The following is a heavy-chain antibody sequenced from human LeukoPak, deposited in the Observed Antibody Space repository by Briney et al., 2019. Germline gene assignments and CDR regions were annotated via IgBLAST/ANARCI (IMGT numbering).Heavy chain of an antibody. D-gene: IGHD3-16*02. CDR3: ARQDDDYVWGSYRPRYYFDY. V-gene: IGHV4-38-2*02. CDR2: IYHSGST. CDR1: GYSISSGYY. Sequence: SETLSLTCTVSGYSISSGYYWGWIRQPPGKGLEWIGSIYHSGSTNYNPSLKSRVTISVDTSKNQFSLKLSSVTAADTAVYYCARQDDDYVWGSYRPRYYFDYWGQGTLVTVSS. J-gene: IGHJ4*02.